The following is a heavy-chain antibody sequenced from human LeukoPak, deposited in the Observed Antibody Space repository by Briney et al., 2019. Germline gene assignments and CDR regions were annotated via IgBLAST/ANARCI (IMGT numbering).Heavy chain of an antibody. Sequence: AASVKVSCKASGYTFTGHYMHWVRQAPGQGLEWMGWINPNSGGTNFAQKFQGRVTMTRDTSISTAYMELSRLRSDDTAVYYCARVEDIVVVPAAMPLDYWGQGTLVTVSS. V-gene: IGHV1-2*02. CDR3: ARVEDIVVVPAAMPLDY. D-gene: IGHD2-2*01. CDR1: GYTFTGHY. CDR2: INPNSGGT. J-gene: IGHJ4*02.